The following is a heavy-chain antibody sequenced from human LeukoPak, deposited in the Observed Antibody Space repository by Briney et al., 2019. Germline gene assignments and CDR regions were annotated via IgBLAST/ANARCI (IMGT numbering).Heavy chain of an antibody. D-gene: IGHD6-13*01. CDR1: GGSISSSSYY. J-gene: IGHJ4*02. CDR2: IYYSGST. Sequence: TSETLSLTCTVSGGSISSSSYYWGWIRQPPGKGLEWIGSIYYSGSTYYNPSLKSRVTISVDTSKNQFSLKLSSVTAADTAVYYCARDLLLWYSSSWYSDYWGQGTLVTVSS. CDR3: ARDLLLWYSSSWYSDY. V-gene: IGHV4-39*07.